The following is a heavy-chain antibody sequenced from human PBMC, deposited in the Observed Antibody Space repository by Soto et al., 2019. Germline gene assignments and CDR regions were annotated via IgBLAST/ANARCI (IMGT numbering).Heavy chain of an antibody. V-gene: IGHV3-15*07. CDR2: IKSKTDGGTT. J-gene: IGHJ4*02. D-gene: IGHD2-8*02. Sequence: EVQLVESGGGLVRPGGSLRLSCAASGFTFNNSYMNWVRQAPGKGLEWVGRIKSKTDGGTTDYAAPVKGRFTISRDDSGTTLYLQMKSLETADTAVYFCTTSQFSRYWYHGGDFDSWGQGTLVTVSS. CDR1: GFTFNNSY. CDR3: TTSQFSRYWYHGGDFDS.